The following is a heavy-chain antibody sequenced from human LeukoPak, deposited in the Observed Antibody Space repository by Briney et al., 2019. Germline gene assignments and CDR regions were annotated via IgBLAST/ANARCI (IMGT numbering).Heavy chain of an antibody. V-gene: IGHV3-23*01. J-gene: IGHJ4*02. D-gene: IGHD2-15*01. Sequence: PGGSLRLSCAASGFTFNSYAMSWVRQAPGKGLEWVSSISGSGGSTDYADSVKGRFTISRDNSKNTLYLQMNSLRAEDTAVYYCARPPSVVAVVAVDYWGQGTLVTVSS. CDR2: ISGSGGST. CDR3: ARPPSVVAVVAVDY. CDR1: GFTFNSYA.